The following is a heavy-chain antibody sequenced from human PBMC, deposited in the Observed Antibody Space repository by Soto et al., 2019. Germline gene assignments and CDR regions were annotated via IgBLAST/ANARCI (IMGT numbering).Heavy chain of an antibody. CDR3: GRDWDLWDQSYLDY. Sequence: QVQLVQSGAEVKKPGASVKVSCKTPGNFCSKYGISWVRQAPGQGLEWMGWINGNTGSTNYAQKFGGRVTMTTDTSTGMVYMELSSLTSDDTAIYCCGRDWDLWDQSYLDYWGQGTLVSV. CDR1: GNFCSKYG. CDR2: INGNTGST. V-gene: IGHV1-18*01. D-gene: IGHD1-26*01. J-gene: IGHJ4*02.